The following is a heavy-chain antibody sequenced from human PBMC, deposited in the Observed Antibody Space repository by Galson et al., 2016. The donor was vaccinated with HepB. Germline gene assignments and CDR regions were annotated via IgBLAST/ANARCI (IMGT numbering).Heavy chain of an antibody. V-gene: IGHV3-30*18. CDR2: MAFDGSDK. D-gene: IGHD1-1*01. Sequence: SLRLSCAASGFTFSNYGIHWVRQAPGKGLEWVAVMAFDGSDKYYADSVRGRFTISRDNSKDTLYLQMNSLRVEDTAVYYCAKDRTPGTVATTASRSGVDDWGQGATVTVSS. J-gene: IGHJ6*02. CDR1: GFTFSNYG. CDR3: AKDRTPGTVATTASRSGVDD.